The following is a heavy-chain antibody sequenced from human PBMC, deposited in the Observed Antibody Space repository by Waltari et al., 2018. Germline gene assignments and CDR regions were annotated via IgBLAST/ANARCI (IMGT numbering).Heavy chain of an antibody. J-gene: IGHJ6*03. CDR1: GGSISSSSYY. CDR3: ASLVVPANYYYYYMDV. CDR2: IYYSGST. D-gene: IGHD2-2*01. V-gene: IGHV4-39*01. Sequence: QLQLQESGPGLVKPSETLSLTCTVSGGSISSSSYYWGWIRLPPGKGLEWIGSIYYSGSTYYNPSLKSRVTISVDTSKNQFSLKLSSVTAADTAVYYCASLVVPANYYYYYMDVWGKGTTVTVSS.